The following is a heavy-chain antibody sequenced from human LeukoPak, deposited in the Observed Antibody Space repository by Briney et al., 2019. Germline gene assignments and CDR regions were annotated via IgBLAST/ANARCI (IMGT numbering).Heavy chain of an antibody. D-gene: IGHD2-15*01. Sequence: PGGSLRLSCAASGFNFSDYFMSWIRQAPGKGLEWVSYISSSGSTIYYADSVKGRFTISRDNAKNSLYLQMNSLRAEDTAVYYCARKVVAAPNYMDVWGKGTTVTISS. CDR1: GFNFSDYF. CDR2: ISSSGSTI. V-gene: IGHV3-11*01. CDR3: ARKVVAAPNYMDV. J-gene: IGHJ6*03.